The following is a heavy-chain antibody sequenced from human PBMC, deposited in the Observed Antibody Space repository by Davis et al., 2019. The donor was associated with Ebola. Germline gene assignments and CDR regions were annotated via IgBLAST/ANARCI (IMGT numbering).Heavy chain of an antibody. CDR3: ARPWYSGTYYDAYDI. D-gene: IGHD1-26*01. J-gene: IGHJ3*02. V-gene: IGHV4-59*08. CDR1: GGSISPYY. Sequence: SETLSLTCTVSGGSISPYYWSWIRQTPGEGLEWIGYVYYTGTTSYNPSLKSRVTISVDTSRNQFSLKLSSATAADTAVYYCARPWYSGTYYDAYDIWGQGTMVAVSS. CDR2: VYYTGTT.